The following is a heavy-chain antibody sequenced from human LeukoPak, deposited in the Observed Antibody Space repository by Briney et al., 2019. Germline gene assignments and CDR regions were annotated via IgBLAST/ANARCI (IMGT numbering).Heavy chain of an antibody. CDR2: ISYDGSNK. D-gene: IGHD6-13*01. J-gene: IGHJ4*02. Sequence: GGSLRLFCAASGFTFSSYGMLWVRQAPGKAREGVAFISYDGSNKYYADSVKGRFTISRDNSKNTLYLQMNSLRAEDTAVYYCAKDFLPAAGTSPFDYWGQGTLVTVSS. CDR3: AKDFLPAAGTSPFDY. V-gene: IGHV3-30*18. CDR1: GFTFSSYG.